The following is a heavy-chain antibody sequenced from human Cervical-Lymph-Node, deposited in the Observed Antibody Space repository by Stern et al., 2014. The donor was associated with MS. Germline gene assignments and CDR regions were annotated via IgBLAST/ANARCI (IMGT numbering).Heavy chain of an antibody. CDR3: ASGLIPRDHYNYYGMDV. D-gene: IGHD3-10*01. CDR1: GGTFSSYG. Sequence: VQLVQSGAEVKKPGSSVKVSCKASGGTFSSYGFSWVRQAPGQGLEWIGGIIPIFGTTNYAQQFQDRVTITADAATSTAYMDLSSLRSEDTAVYFCASGLIPRDHYNYYGMDVWGQGTTVTVSS. CDR2: IIPIFGTT. V-gene: IGHV1-69*01. J-gene: IGHJ6*02.